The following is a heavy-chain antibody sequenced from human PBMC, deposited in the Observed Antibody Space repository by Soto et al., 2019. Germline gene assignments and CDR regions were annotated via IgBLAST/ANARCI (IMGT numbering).Heavy chain of an antibody. CDR3: ARAYRSSSFDY. D-gene: IGHD6-6*01. CDR2: IHPSGST. CDR1: DGSLSDDY. J-gene: IGHJ4*02. Sequence: SETLSLTCAVYDGSLSDDYYTWTRQSPGKGLEWIGEIHPSGSTYYNPSLKTRVTLSQDTSKKQFSLNLISVTAADTAVYYCARAYRSSSFDYWGQGTLVTVPQ. V-gene: IGHV4-34*01.